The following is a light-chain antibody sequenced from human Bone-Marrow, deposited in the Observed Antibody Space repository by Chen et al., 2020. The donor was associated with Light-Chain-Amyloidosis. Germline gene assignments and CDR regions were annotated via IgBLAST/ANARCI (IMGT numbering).Light chain of an antibody. CDR2: LGS. J-gene: IGKJ2*01. V-gene: IGKV2-28*01. Sequence: DFVMTQSPLSLPVTPGEPASIPCRSSQSLLHSNGYNYLDWYLQKPGQSPQPLIYLGSNRASGVPDRFSGSGSGTDFTLKISRVEAEDVGVYYCMQALQTPMYTFGQGTKLEIK. CDR1: QSLLHSNGYNY. CDR3: MQALQTPMYT.